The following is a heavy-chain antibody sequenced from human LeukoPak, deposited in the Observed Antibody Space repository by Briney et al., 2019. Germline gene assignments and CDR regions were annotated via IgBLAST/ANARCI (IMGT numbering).Heavy chain of an antibody. V-gene: IGHV3-9*01. CDR2: ISWNSSII. J-gene: IGHJ4*02. CDR3: TKDSLAMVTTSDY. Sequence: PGGSLRLSCAASGFTFHDYAMHWVRQAPGKGLEGVSGISWNSSIIGYAHSVKGRFTTSRDNAKNSLYLQMNSLRPEDTALYYCTKDSLAMVTTSDYWGQETLVTVSS. CDR1: GFTFHDYA. D-gene: IGHD5-18*01.